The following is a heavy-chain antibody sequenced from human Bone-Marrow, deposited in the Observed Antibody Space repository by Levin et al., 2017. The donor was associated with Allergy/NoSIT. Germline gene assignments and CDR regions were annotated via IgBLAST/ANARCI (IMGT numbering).Heavy chain of an antibody. CDR3: ARGGRPFDY. CDR2: IFHRGLT. J-gene: IGHJ4*02. CDR1: GASVPSDHW. Sequence: SQTLSLPCVVSGASVPSDHWWSWLRQSPGKGLEWIGEIFHRGLTSYNPSLKNRGTISMDKSKNQFTLTVTSVTAADTAVYFCARGGRPFDYWGQGTLVTVS. V-gene: IGHV4/OR15-8*02.